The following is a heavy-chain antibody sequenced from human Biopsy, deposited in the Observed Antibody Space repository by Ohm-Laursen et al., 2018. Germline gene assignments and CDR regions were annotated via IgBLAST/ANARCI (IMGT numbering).Heavy chain of an antibody. D-gene: IGHD3-9*01. J-gene: IGHJ2*01. V-gene: IGHV4-31*03. CDR3: VREPKTGTAEAWYFDL. CDR1: VASVKTSGYF. CDR2: ISYNERT. Sequence: TLSLTCSVSVASVKTSGYFWAWIRQRPGKGLEWIGYISYNERTHYNPSLTSRLAISFDTSNNRISLQLRSVSVADTAVYYCVREPKTGTAEAWYFDLWGRGSPVTVPS.